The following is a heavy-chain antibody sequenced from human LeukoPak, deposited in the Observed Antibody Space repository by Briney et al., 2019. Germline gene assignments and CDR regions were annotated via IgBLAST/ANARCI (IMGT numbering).Heavy chain of an antibody. Sequence: SETLSLTCTVSSGSMSNYYWSWIRQPPGKGLEWIGSIYYSGSTSYNPSLKSRVTISVDTSKNQFSLKLSSVTVADTAVYYCAGDCSSTSCNLPVDYWGQGTLVTVSS. CDR1: SGSMSNYY. CDR2: IYYSGST. CDR3: AGDCSSTSCNLPVDY. J-gene: IGHJ4*02. V-gene: IGHV4-59*12. D-gene: IGHD2-2*01.